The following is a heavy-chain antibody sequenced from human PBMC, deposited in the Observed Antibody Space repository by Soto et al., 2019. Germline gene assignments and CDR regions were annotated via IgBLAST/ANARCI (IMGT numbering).Heavy chain of an antibody. J-gene: IGHJ6*02. CDR3: ARGVGATRPPYYYYGMDV. CDR2: IIPIFGTA. D-gene: IGHD1-26*01. CDR1: GGTFSSYA. V-gene: IGHV1-69*13. Sequence: SVRVSCKASGGTFSSYAISWVRQAPGQGLEWMGGIIPIFGTANCTQKFQGRVTITADESTSTAYMELSSLRSEDTAVYYCARGVGATRPPYYYYGMDVWGQGTTVTVSS.